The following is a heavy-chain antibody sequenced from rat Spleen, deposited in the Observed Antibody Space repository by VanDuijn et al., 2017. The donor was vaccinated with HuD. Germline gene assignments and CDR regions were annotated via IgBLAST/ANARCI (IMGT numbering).Heavy chain of an antibody. D-gene: IGHD1-10*01. CDR1: GFTFSSFA. CDR2: ITSGGRNT. V-gene: IGHV5-25*01. CDR3: AKEDNSYVMDA. J-gene: IGHJ4*01. Sequence: EVQLVESGGGLVQPGRSLKLSCAASGFTFSSFAMAWVRQAPKKGLEWVATITSGGRNTYYPDSVKGRFTISRDNAKSTLYLQMDSLRSEDTATYYCAKEDNSYVMDAWGQGASVTVSS.